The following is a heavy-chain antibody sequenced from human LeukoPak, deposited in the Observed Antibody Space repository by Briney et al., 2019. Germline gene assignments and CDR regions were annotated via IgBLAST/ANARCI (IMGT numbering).Heavy chain of an antibody. V-gene: IGHV1-18*01. CDR2: ISAYNGDT. Sequence: ASLKVSCKASGYTFTSYGISWVRQAPGQGLEWMGWISAYNGDTNYAQKLQGRVTMTTDTSTSTVYMDLGSLRSDDTAVYYCARDRFSSSWYMTNFDYWGQGTLVTASS. CDR3: ARDRFSSSWYMTNFDY. D-gene: IGHD6-13*01. CDR1: GYTFTSYG. J-gene: IGHJ4*02.